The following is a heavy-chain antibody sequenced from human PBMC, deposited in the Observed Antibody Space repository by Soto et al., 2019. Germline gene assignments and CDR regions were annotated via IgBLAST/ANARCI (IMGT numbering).Heavy chain of an antibody. CDR3: AKSFPSYQRGYSYGYDY. J-gene: IGHJ4*02. D-gene: IGHD5-18*01. CDR1: GFTFGGDW. Sequence: PGGSLRLSCAASGFTFGGDWMSWVRQAPGKGLEWVATIKPDGSGEYYVDTVTGRFTISRDNAKNSLFLQMDSLRDEDTAVYYCAKSFPSYQRGYSYGYDYWGQGTLVTVSS. V-gene: IGHV3-7*01. CDR2: IKPDGSGE.